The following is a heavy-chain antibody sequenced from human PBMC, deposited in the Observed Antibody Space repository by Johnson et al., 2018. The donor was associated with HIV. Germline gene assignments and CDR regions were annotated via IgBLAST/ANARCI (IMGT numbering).Heavy chain of an antibody. Sequence: QVQLVESGGGVVQPGRSLRLSCAASGFTFSSYAMHWVRQAPGKGLEWVAVISYDGDNIYYADSVKGRFTISRDNSKNTLYLQMNSLRVADTAVYYCARTRSLWFRELWPRDAFERWGQGTKITVSS. CDR3: ARTRSLWFRELWPRDAFER. CDR1: GFTFSSYA. J-gene: IGHJ3*02. V-gene: IGHV3-30-3*01. D-gene: IGHD3-10*01. CDR2: ISYDGDNI.